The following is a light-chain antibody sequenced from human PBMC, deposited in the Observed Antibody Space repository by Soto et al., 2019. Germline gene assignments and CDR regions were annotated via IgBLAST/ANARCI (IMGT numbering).Light chain of an antibody. CDR1: RSVTNKY. V-gene: IGKV3-20*01. CDR2: GAS. Sequence: EIVLTQSPGTLSFFPGERATLSCRASRSVTNKYLAWHQQKPGQTPRLLIYGASSRATGIPDRFSGSGSGTDFTLTISRLEPEDFAVYYCQQHGSSPITFGQGTRLEIK. J-gene: IGKJ5*01. CDR3: QQHGSSPIT.